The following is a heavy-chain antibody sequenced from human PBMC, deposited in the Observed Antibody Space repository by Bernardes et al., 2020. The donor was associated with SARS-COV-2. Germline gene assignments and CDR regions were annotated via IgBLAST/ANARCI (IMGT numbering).Heavy chain of an antibody. D-gene: IGHD6-13*01. Sequence: GGSLRLSCAASGFTFSNYGMHWVRQAPGKGLEWVAVISYDGGNKYCADSVEGRFTISRDNSKNTLYLQMNSLGAEDTAVYYCAKDLSIAAADYYFDYWGQGTLVTVSS. CDR2: ISYDGGNK. CDR3: AKDLSIAAADYYFDY. V-gene: IGHV3-30*18. CDR1: GFTFSNYG. J-gene: IGHJ4*02.